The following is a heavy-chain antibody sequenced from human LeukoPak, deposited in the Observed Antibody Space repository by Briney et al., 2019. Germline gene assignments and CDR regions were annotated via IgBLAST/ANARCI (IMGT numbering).Heavy chain of an antibody. CDR2: ISSNGGST. CDR1: GFTFSSYA. CDR3: ARVGAHDAFHI. Sequence: PGGSLRLSCAASGFTFSSYAMHWVRQAPGKGLEYVSAISSNGGSTYYANSVKGRFSISRDNSKNTLYLQMGSLRAEDMAVYYCARVGAHDAFHICGQGTMATASS. J-gene: IGHJ3*02. D-gene: IGHD4/OR15-4a*01. V-gene: IGHV3-64*01.